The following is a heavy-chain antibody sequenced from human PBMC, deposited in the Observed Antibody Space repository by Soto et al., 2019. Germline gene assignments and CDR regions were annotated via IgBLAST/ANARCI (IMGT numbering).Heavy chain of an antibody. CDR2: ITGSSKST. CDR3: AKDMRDTMSHIDY. Sequence: EVQLLESGGGLVQPGGSLRLSCAASGITFSNYAMSWVRQAPGKGLEWVSAITGSSKSTYYADSVKGRFTISRDNSKNTLYLQMNSLRAEDTAVYYCAKDMRDTMSHIDYWGQGTLVTVSS. CDR1: GITFSNYA. V-gene: IGHV3-23*01. J-gene: IGHJ4*02. D-gene: IGHD5-18*01.